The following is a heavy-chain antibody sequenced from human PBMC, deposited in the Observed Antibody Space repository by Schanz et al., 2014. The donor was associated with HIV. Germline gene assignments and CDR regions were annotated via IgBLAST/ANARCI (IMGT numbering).Heavy chain of an antibody. J-gene: IGHJ4*02. CDR3: ARGAAEMATMTPWRY. CDR1: GYTFSDYD. CDR2: VNPESGNT. Sequence: QVQLVQSGPEVKKPGASVRVSCETSGYTFSDYDINWVRQAPGQGLEWMGWVNPESGNTGMADTFLGRLSLTRFPSTGTAYMELDSLRSEDTAVYYCARGAAEMATMTPWRYWGQGTLVTVSS. D-gene: IGHD5-12*01. V-gene: IGHV1-8*02.